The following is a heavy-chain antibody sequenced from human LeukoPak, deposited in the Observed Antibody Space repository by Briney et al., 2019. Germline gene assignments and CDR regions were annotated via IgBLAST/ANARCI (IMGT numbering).Heavy chain of an antibody. D-gene: IGHD6-19*01. V-gene: IGHV4-59*01. J-gene: IGHJ4*02. CDR2: IDYSGST. CDR3: ARYSSGWYGEGFDY. CDR1: GASMSSNY. Sequence: SETLSLTCNVSGASMSSNYWSWIRQPPGKGLEWIGHIDYSGSTNYNPSLKSRVTISVDTSKNQFSLNLSSVTAADTAVYYCARYSSGWYGEGFDYWGQGTLVTVSS.